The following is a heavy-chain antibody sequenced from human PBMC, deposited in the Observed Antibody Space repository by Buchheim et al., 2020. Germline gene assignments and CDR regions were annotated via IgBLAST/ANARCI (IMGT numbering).Heavy chain of an antibody. J-gene: IGHJ4*02. CDR2: INHSGST. D-gene: IGHD6-13*01. CDR3: AEGMGYSSTWYGSFDS. CDR1: GGSFSGYY. V-gene: IGHV4-34*01. Sequence: QVQLQQWGAGLLKPSETLSLTCAVYGGSFSGYYWSWIRQPPGKGLEWIGEINHSGSTNYTPFLKSRVTISVDTSKNQFSLKLSSVTAADTAVYYCAEGMGYSSTWYGSFDSWGQGTL.